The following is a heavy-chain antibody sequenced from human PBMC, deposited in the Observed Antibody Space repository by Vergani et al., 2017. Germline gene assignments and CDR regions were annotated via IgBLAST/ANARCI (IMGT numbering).Heavy chain of an antibody. CDR2: INWNGGST. CDR1: GFTFDDYG. J-gene: IGHJ4*02. Sequence: EVQLVESGGGLVQPGGSLRLSCAASGFTFDDYGMSWVRQAPGKGLEWVSGINWNGGSTGYADSVKGRFTISRDNAKNSLYLQMNSLRAEDTALYYCARGEVGATLYYFDYWGQGTLVTVSS. D-gene: IGHD1-26*01. V-gene: IGHV3-20*04. CDR3: ARGEVGATLYYFDY.